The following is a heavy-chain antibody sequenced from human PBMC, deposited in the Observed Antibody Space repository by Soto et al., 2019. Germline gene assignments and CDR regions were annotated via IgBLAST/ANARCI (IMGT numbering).Heavy chain of an antibody. V-gene: IGHV1-69*08. CDR2: IIPILGIT. D-gene: IGHD1-26*01. J-gene: IGHJ6*02. CDR1: GGTFSSHT. Sequence: QVQLVESGAEVKKPGSSVKVSCKASGGTFSSHTINWVRQAPGQGLEWMGRIIPILGITNYAQRFQGRVTSLEDKFTSTASTELSSLRSEETAVYYCAKDGGRGDDYYYYAMDVWGQGTRVTVSS. CDR3: AKDGGRGDDYYYYAMDV.